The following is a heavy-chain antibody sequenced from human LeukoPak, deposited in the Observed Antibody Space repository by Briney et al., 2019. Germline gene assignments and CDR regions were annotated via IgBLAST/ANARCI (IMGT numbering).Heavy chain of an antibody. D-gene: IGHD3-10*01. CDR1: GFTFRIYS. J-gene: IGHJ5*02. V-gene: IGHV3-21*01. CDR3: ARDRGARGRGLA. Sequence: PGGSLRLSCAASGFTFRIYSMNWVRQAPGTSLEWVSSIGPSSGDIHYADSVKGRFTISRDNGKNSLYLQMNSLRAEDTAVYYCARDRGARGRGLAWGQGTQVTVSS. CDR2: IGPSSGDI.